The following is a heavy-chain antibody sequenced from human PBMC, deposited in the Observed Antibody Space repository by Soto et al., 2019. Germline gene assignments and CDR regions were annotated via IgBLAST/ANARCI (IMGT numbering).Heavy chain of an antibody. Sequence: QVQLVQSGAEVKKPGSSVKVFCKASGGTFSNYTISWVRQAPGQGLEWMGGIIPVFGTTDYEQKFQGRVTITADGSTSTAYMKLRRLRSADTAVYYCSRSSPYIVVRKPTGNQDYYGMDVWGQGTTVTVSS. V-gene: IGHV1-69*01. D-gene: IGHD2-2*01. J-gene: IGHJ6*02. CDR3: SRSSPYIVVRKPTGNQDYYGMDV. CDR2: IIPVFGTT. CDR1: GGTFSNYT.